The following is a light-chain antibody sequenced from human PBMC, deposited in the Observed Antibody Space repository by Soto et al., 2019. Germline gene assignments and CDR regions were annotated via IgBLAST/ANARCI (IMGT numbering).Light chain of an antibody. V-gene: IGKV1-5*01. J-gene: IGKJ2*01. CDR1: QNISVW. Sequence: DIQMTQSPSTLSASVGDGVTITGRASQNISVWLAWYQQRPGKAPKFLIYDASNWETGVSSRFSGSGSGTEFTLTIRSLQPDDFATDYCQQYDSSSPTFGQGTKLEIK. CDR3: QQYDSSSPT. CDR2: DAS.